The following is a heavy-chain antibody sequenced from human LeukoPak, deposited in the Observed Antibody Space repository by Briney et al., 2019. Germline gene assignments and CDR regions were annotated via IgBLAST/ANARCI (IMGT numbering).Heavy chain of an antibody. Sequence: GGSLRLSCAGSGFNFTDYFLGWLRQAPGKGMDWVSHISRQGDTIEYADSVKGRFTISRDNAKNSLYLQMNSLRAEDTAVYYCARDALDCSGGSCYSASVSGVDYWGQGTLVTVSS. V-gene: IGHV3-11*01. CDR3: ARDALDCSGGSCYSASVSGVDY. D-gene: IGHD2-15*01. CDR2: ISRQGDTI. CDR1: GFNFTDYF. J-gene: IGHJ4*02.